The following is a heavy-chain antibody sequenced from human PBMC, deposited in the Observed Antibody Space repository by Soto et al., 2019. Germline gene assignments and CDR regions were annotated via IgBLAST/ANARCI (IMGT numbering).Heavy chain of an antibody. CDR3: VGESFYRLDY. V-gene: IGHV3-72*01. Sequence: GGSLRLSCAVSGFTFNDYHMNWVRQAPGKGLEWLGRSRNKVDSYTTEYAASVKGRFTISRDNSKNSLYLQMNGLKTEDAAVYYCVGESFYRLDYWGRGALVTVSS. CDR1: GFTFNDYH. CDR2: SRNKVDSYTT. D-gene: IGHD3-16*01. J-gene: IGHJ4*02.